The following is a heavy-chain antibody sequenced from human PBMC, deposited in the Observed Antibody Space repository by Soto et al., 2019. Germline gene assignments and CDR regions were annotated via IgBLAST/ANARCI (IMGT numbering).Heavy chain of an antibody. CDR3: VRGNGFGELY. J-gene: IGHJ4*02. CDR1: GFTFSNYE. Sequence: EVQLVEAGGGVVQPGGSLRLSCEASGFTFSNYEMNWVRQAPGKGLEWISYITTSGGTIYYADSVKGRFTISRDNAKRSLYLEINSRRGADTAFYYRVRGNGFGELYWCQGALVTVSA. CDR2: ITTSGGTI. D-gene: IGHD3-10*01. V-gene: IGHV3-48*03.